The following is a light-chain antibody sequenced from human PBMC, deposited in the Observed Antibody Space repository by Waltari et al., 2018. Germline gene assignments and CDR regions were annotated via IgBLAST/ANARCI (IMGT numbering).Light chain of an antibody. V-gene: IGKV3-20*01. J-gene: IGKJ1*01. Sequence: EVVLTPPPGTLSLSQGDRANLACRASQSVGTSLAWYQQKPGQAPRLLIYGASRRATGIPDRFSGSGSGTDFSLTISRLEPEDFAVYYCQHYVRLPATFGQGTKVEI. CDR3: QHYVRLPAT. CDR2: GAS. CDR1: QSVGTS.